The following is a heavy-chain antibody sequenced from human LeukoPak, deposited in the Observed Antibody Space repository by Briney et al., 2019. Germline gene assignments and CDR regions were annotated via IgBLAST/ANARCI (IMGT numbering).Heavy chain of an antibody. CDR2: ISGSSTKT. CDR1: GFSFSTYS. V-gene: IGHV3-48*04. J-gene: IGHJ4*02. D-gene: IGHD3-22*01. CDR3: ARDAIYDSRDVGVR. Sequence: GGSLRLSCAASGFSFSTYSMNWVRQAPGKGLEWVSYISGSSTKTNYADSVKGRFTISRDNAKNSLYLQMDSLRVEDTAIYYCARDAIYDSRDVGVRWGQGTLVTVSS.